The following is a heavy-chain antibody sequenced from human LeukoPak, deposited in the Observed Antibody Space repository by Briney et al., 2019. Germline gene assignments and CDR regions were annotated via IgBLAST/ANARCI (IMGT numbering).Heavy chain of an antibody. D-gene: IGHD3-3*01. J-gene: IGHJ4*02. CDR3: ARGGRFLDLFDY. V-gene: IGHV1-2*02. Sequence: ASVKVSCTASGYTFTGYYMHWVRQAPGQGLEWMGWIHPNTGDTNYAQMFQGRVTMTRDTSISTASLQWSSLKASDTAMYYCARGGRFLDLFDYWGQGTLVTVSS. CDR2: IHPNTGDT. CDR1: GYTFTGYY.